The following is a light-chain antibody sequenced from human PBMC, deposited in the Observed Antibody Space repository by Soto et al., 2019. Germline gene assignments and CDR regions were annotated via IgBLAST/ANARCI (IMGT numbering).Light chain of an antibody. CDR3: SSYGGSNTFV. CDR2: QVN. CDR1: SSDVGGFDY. J-gene: IGLJ1*01. Sequence: QSVLTQPPSASGSPGQSVTVSCTGTSSDVGGFDYVSWYQQHPGKVPKLLICQVNRRPSGVPDRFSGSKSGNTASLTVSGLQAEDEADYYCSSYGGSNTFVFGTGTKVTVL. V-gene: IGLV2-8*01.